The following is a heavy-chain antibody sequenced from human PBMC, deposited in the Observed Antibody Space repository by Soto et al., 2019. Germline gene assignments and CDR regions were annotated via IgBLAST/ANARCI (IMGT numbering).Heavy chain of an antibody. Sequence: GGFLRLSCAASGFTVSSNYMSWVRQAPGKGLEWVSVIYSGGSTYYADSVKGRFTISRDNSKNTLYLQMNSLRAEDTAVYYCASGYYDSSGYTSYYYYGMDVWGQGTTVTVSS. CDR1: GFTVSSNY. D-gene: IGHD3-22*01. CDR2: IYSGGST. CDR3: ASGYYDSSGYTSYYYYGMDV. J-gene: IGHJ6*02. V-gene: IGHV3-53*01.